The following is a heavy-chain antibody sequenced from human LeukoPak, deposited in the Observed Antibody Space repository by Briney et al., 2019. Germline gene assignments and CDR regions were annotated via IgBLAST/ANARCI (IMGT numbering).Heavy chain of an antibody. J-gene: IGHJ3*02. CDR1: GFSFSDYD. CDR3: AKALTRWAFDM. D-gene: IGHD6-13*01. V-gene: IGHV3-23*01. CDR2: MSLSTSGT. Sequence: GGSLRLSCAASGFSFSDYDMSWVRQAPGKGLEWVSSMSLSTSGTTYADSVKGRFTVSTDKAKNTLYLQMDSPRVEDTAVYFCAKALTRWAFDMWGQGTMVTVSS.